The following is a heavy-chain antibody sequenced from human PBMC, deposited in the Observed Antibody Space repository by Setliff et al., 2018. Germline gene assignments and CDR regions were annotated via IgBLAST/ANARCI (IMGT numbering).Heavy chain of an antibody. Sequence: GGSLRLSCAASGFTFSNYALSWVRQAPGKGLEWVSAISDSGGSTYYADSVRGRFTISRDNSKNTLYLQMNSLRAEDTAVYYCAKSPGSGTYWDDYYYGMDVWGQGTTVTVSS. CDR3: AKSPGSGTYWDDYYYGMDV. V-gene: IGHV3-23*01. CDR1: GFTFSNYA. J-gene: IGHJ6*02. D-gene: IGHD1-26*01. CDR2: ISDSGGST.